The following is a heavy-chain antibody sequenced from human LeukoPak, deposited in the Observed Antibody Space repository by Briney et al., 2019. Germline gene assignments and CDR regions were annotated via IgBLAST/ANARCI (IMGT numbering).Heavy chain of an antibody. CDR1: GFTFSSYG. D-gene: IGHD3-3*01. CDR3: ARRATYYDFWSGYYYFDY. V-gene: IGHV3-30*03. Sequence: PGRSLRLSCAASGFTFSSYGIHWVRLAPGKGLEWVAVISDDGTRKYYEDSVQGRFTISRDNSKNTLYLQMNSLRAEDTAVHYCARRATYYDFWSGYYYFDYWGQGTLVTVSS. J-gene: IGHJ4*02. CDR2: ISDDGTRK.